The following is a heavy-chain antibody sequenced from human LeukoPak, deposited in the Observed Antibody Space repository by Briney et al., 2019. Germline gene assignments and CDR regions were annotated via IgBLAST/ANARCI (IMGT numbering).Heavy chain of an antibody. CDR1: GFTFSSYG. Sequence: PGGSLRLSCAASGFTFSSYGMHWVRQAPGKGLEWVAFIRYDGSNKYYADSVKGRFTISRDNSKNTLYLQMNSLRAEDTAVYYCAKDRLLRFGEFDFDYWGQGTLVTVSS. CDR2: IRYDGSNK. V-gene: IGHV3-30*02. CDR3: AKDRLLRFGEFDFDY. J-gene: IGHJ4*02. D-gene: IGHD3-10*01.